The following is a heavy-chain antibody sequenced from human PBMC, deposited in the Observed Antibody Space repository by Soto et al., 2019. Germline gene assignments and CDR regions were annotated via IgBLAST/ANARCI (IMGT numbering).Heavy chain of an antibody. CDR3: ARSPPSSYYGGSGTFDY. D-gene: IGHD3-10*01. J-gene: IGHJ4*02. CDR2: AYHSGST. Sequence: LTCAVSGGFTSTNNWWSWVRQPPGKGLEWIGDAYHSGSTEYNPSLKSRVSISVDKSKNQISLKLTSATAADTAVYYCARSPPSSYYGGSGTFDYWGQGTLVTVSS. CDR1: GGFTSTNNW. V-gene: IGHV4-4*02.